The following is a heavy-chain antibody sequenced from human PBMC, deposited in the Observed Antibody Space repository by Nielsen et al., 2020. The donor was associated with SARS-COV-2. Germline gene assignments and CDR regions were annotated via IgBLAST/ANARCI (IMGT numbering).Heavy chain of an antibody. V-gene: IGHV4-59*11. CDR2: FYYSGST. CDR1: GGSIRSHY. CDR3: ARGGYSYLYFDD. Sequence: SETPSLTCTVSGGSIRSHYWSWIRKSPGKALEWIGYFYYSGSTDYNPSLKSRVSISKDTSKNQFSLKLNSVTAADTAVYYCARGGYSYLYFDDWGQGTQVIVSS. D-gene: IGHD5-18*01. J-gene: IGHJ4*02.